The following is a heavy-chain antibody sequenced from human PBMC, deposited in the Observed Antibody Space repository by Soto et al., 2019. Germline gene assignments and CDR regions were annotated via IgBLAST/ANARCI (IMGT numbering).Heavy chain of an antibody. CDR2: IYYSGST. CDR1: GGSISSYY. J-gene: IGHJ3*02. Sequence: SETLSLTCTVSGGSISSYYWSWIRQPPGKGLEWIGYIYYSGSTNYNPSLKSRVTISVDTSKNQFSLKLSSVTAADTAVYYCARVGCSGGSCYLAIWGQGTMVT. D-gene: IGHD2-15*01. CDR3: ARVGCSGGSCYLAI. V-gene: IGHV4-59*01.